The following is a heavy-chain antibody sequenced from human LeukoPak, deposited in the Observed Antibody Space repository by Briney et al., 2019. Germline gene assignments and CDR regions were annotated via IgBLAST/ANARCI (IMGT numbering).Heavy chain of an antibody. CDR1: GCTFSSYS. Sequence: SGGSLRLSCAASGCTFSSYSMNWVRQAPGKGLEWVSSISSSSSYIYYADSVKGRFTISRDNAKNSLYLQMNSLRAEDTAVYYCARGYTGGGAFDIWGQGTMVTVSS. CDR2: ISSSSSYI. V-gene: IGHV3-21*01. CDR3: ARGYTGGGAFDI. D-gene: IGHD7-27*01. J-gene: IGHJ3*02.